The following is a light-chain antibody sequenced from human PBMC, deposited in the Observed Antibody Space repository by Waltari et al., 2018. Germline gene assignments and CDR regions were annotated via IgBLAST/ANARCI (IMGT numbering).Light chain of an antibody. V-gene: IGKV3-15*01. J-gene: IGKJ1*01. Sequence: EIVMTQSQATLSVSPGERATLSCKASQSVITNLAWYQQKPGQPPRLLIYGASARATGIPDRFSGSGFGTEFTLAISSLQSEDSAIYYCQQYHNWPRVFGQGTKVEIK. CDR1: QSVITN. CDR2: GAS. CDR3: QQYHNWPRV.